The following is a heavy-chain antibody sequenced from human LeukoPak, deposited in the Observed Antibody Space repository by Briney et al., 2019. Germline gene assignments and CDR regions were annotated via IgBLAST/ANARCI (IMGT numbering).Heavy chain of an antibody. CDR2: IYHSGST. J-gene: IGHJ4*02. D-gene: IGHD5-18*01. Sequence: SETLSLTCTVSGGSISSYYWSWIRQPPGKGLEWIGEIYHSGSTNYNPSLKSRVTISVDKSKNQFSLKLSSVTAADTAVYYCASLISQLWSASSDYWGQGTLVTVSS. V-gene: IGHV4-59*12. CDR1: GGSISSYY. CDR3: ASLISQLWSASSDY.